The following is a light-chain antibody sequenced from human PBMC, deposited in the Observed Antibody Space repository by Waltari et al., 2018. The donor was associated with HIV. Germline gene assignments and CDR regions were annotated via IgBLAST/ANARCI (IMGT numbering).Light chain of an antibody. CDR2: EVN. CDR3: NSYAGSNNWV. V-gene: IGLV2-8*01. CDR1: SSDVGGSKY. J-gene: IGLJ3*02. Sequence: QSALTQPPSASGSPGQSVTISCTGTSSDVGGSKYVSWYQQHPGKAPKLMIYEVNKRPSGVTDGFSGSQYANTASLTVSGLQADDEADYYCNSYAGSNNWVFGGGTKLTVL.